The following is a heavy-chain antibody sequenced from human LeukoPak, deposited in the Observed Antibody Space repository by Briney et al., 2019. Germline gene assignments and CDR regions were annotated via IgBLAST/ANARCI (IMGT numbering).Heavy chain of an antibody. V-gene: IGHV1-18*04. CDR3: ARDHSNWNYAPDF. Sequence: ASVKVSCKSSGYTFNGYYMHWVRQAPGQGLQWLGWISASNGNTNYAQKFRDRVTMSTDTSTGTAYLDVRSLTSDDTAVYYCARDHSNWNYAPDFWGQGTLVIVSS. CDR2: ISASNGNT. CDR1: GYTFNGYY. J-gene: IGHJ4*02. D-gene: IGHD1-7*01.